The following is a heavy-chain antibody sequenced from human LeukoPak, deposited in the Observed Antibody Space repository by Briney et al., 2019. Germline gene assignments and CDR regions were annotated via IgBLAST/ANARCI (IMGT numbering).Heavy chain of an antibody. V-gene: IGHV4-4*07. CDR2: IYTSGST. D-gene: IGHD4-23*01. CDR3: ARTVVNPYYYYYYMGV. Sequence: SETLSLTCTVSGGSISSYYWSWIRQPAGKGLEWIGRIYTSGSTNYNPSLRSRVTMSVDTSKNQFSLKLSSVTAADTAVYYCARTVVNPYYYYYYMGVWGKGTTVTVSS. CDR1: GGSISSYY. J-gene: IGHJ6*03.